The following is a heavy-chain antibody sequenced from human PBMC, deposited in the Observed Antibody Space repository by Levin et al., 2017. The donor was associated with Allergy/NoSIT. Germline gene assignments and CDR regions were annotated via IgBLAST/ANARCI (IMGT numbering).Heavy chain of an antibody. J-gene: IGHJ4*02. D-gene: IGHD3-16*01. CDR2: IWYDGSNK. Sequence: GGSLRLSCAASGFTFSSYGMHWVRQAPGKGLEWVAVIWYDGSNKYYADSVKGRFTISRDNSKNTLYLQMNSLRAEDTAVYYCARVKGGRLGEHDPGIDYWGQGTLVTVSS. CDR3: ARVKGGRLGEHDPGIDY. V-gene: IGHV3-33*01. CDR1: GFTFSSYG.